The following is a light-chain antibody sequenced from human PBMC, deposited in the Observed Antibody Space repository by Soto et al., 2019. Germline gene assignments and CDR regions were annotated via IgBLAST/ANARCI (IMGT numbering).Light chain of an antibody. Sequence: QSALTQPASVSGSPGQSITISCTGTSSDVGGYNYVSWYQQHPGKAPKRMIYDVSNRPSGVSNRFSGSKSGNTASLTISGLQAEDEADYYCSSYTSSSTLAFGGGTKVTVL. CDR2: DVS. V-gene: IGLV2-14*01. CDR3: SSYTSSSTLA. CDR1: SSDVGGYNY. J-gene: IGLJ2*01.